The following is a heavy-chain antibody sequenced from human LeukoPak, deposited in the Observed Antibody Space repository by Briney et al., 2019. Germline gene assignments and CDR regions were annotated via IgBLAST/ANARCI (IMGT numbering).Heavy chain of an antibody. CDR1: GFTFSSYW. V-gene: IGHV3-7*01. Sequence: GGSLRLSCVASGFTFSSYWMSWVRQAPGKGLEWMANIKQDGSEKYYVDSVKGRFTISRDNAKNSLYLQMNSLRAEDTAVYYCARDRSDLRLLSYPDAFDIWGQGTMVTVSS. D-gene: IGHD2-2*01. J-gene: IGHJ3*02. CDR3: ARDRSDLRLLSYPDAFDI. CDR2: IKQDGSEK.